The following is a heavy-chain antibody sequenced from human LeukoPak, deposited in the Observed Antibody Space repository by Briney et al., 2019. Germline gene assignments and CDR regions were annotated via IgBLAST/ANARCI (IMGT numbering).Heavy chain of an antibody. V-gene: IGHV4-59*11. Sequence: PSETLSLTCTVSGGSISSHYWSWIRQLPGKGLEWIGYIYYSGSTNYNPSLKSRVTISVDTSKNQFSLKLSSVTAADTAVYYCAYSSSWPSMDVWGEGTTVTVSS. CDR2: IYYSGST. CDR1: GGSISSHY. J-gene: IGHJ6*03. D-gene: IGHD6-13*01. CDR3: AYSSSWPSMDV.